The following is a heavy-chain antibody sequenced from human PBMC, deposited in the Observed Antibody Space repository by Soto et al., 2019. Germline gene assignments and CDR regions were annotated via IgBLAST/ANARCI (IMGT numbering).Heavy chain of an antibody. CDR1: GFTFSHYG. CDR2: ILNDGSRQ. CDR3: ARDDDYGDNGLDY. Sequence: QVQLVESGGGVVQPGRSLRLSCEASGFTFSHYGMHWVRQSPGKGLEGVAVILNDGSRQHYADSVKGIRTISRDNSKNTLYLDMNSVRVEDTAVYYCARDDDYGDNGLDYWGQGTLVTVSS. V-gene: IGHV3-33*01. D-gene: IGHD4-17*01. J-gene: IGHJ4*02.